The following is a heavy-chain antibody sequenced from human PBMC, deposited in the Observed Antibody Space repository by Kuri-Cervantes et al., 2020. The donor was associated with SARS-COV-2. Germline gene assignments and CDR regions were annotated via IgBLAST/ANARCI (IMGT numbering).Heavy chain of an antibody. CDR1: GFTFSNQG. D-gene: IGHD2-21*01. Sequence: GESLKISWVVSGFTFSNQGRHWGRQAPGEGLEWVAVIWYDGSNEYYADSVKGRFTISRDNSKNTLYLQMNSLRVDDTAVYYCVREDPDWAVKFDYWGQGTLVTVSS. CDR3: VREDPDWAVKFDY. V-gene: IGHV3-33*01. CDR2: IWYDGSNE. J-gene: IGHJ4*02.